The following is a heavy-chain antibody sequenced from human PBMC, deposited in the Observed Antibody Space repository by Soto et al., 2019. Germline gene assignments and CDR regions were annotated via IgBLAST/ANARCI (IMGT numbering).Heavy chain of an antibody. Sequence: ASVKVSCKASGGTFSSYALSWVRQAPGQGLEWLGGIIPLFGSTNYAQKFQDRVTIIADESTGTAYMELSSLRSEDTAVYYCATAGGYWAPEVYGMDVWGQGTTVTVSS. V-gene: IGHV1-69*13. CDR1: GGTFSSYA. J-gene: IGHJ6*02. CDR3: ATAGGYWAPEVYGMDV. CDR2: IIPLFGST. D-gene: IGHD2-15*01.